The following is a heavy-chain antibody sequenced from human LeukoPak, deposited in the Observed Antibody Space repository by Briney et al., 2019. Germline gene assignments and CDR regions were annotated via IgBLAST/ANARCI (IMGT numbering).Heavy chain of an antibody. Sequence: GGSLRLSCAASGFTFSSYAMSWVRQAPGKGLEWVSAISGSGGSTYYAGSVKGRFTISRDNSKNTLCLQMNSLRAEDTAVYYCANSRVRGAAAVDYWGQGTLVTVSS. D-gene: IGHD3-10*01. CDR2: ISGSGGST. CDR1: GFTFSSYA. V-gene: IGHV3-23*01. CDR3: ANSRVRGAAAVDY. J-gene: IGHJ4*02.